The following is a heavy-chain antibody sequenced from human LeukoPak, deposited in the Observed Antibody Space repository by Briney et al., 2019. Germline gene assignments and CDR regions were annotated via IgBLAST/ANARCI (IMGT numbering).Heavy chain of an antibody. CDR3: ARFSDVLRYFDL. Sequence: PSETLSLTCTVSGGSISSGGYYWSWIRQHPGKGLEWIGYIYYSASTYYNPSLKIRVTISVDTSKNQFSLKLSSVTAADTAVYYCARFSDVLRYFDLWGQGTLVTVSS. D-gene: IGHD3-9*01. J-gene: IGHJ4*02. CDR2: IYYSAST. CDR1: GGSISSGGYY. V-gene: IGHV4-31*03.